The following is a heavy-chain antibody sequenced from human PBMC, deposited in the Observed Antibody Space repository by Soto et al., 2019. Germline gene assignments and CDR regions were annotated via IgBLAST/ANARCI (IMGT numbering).Heavy chain of an antibody. CDR1: GYTFTSYG. Sequence: ASVKVSCKASGYTFTSYGISWVRQAPGQGLEWMGWISAYNGNTNYAQKLQGRVTMTTDTSTSTAYMELRSLRSDDTAVYYCARDRLWFGDRGYYYYGMDVWGQGXTVTV. J-gene: IGHJ6*02. CDR2: ISAYNGNT. D-gene: IGHD3-10*01. V-gene: IGHV1-18*01. CDR3: ARDRLWFGDRGYYYYGMDV.